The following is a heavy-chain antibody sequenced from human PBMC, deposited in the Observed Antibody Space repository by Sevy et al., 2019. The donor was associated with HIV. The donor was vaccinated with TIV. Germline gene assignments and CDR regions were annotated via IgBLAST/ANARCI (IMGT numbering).Heavy chain of an antibody. CDR2: INGRGGSA. CDR3: ARPTPRIAPSSAAFFDY. CDR1: GFTFSSFA. J-gene: IGHJ4*02. Sequence: GGSLRLSCAASGFTFSSFAMSWVRHIPGEGLESVSTINGRGGSAYYADSVKGRFTLSRDNSNNTVFLQMNRLRDEDTAVYYCARPTPRIAPSSAAFFDYWGQGTLVTVSS. V-gene: IGHV3-23*01. D-gene: IGHD1-26*01.